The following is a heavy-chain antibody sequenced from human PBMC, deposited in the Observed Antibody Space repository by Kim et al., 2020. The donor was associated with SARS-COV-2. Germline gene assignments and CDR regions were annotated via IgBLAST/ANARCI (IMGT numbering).Heavy chain of an antibody. Sequence: VKGRFTISRENAKNSVYLQMNSLRAGDTAVYYCARVIRSSWYPGYYGMDVWGQGTTVTVSS. D-gene: IGHD6-13*01. V-gene: IGHV3-13*01. CDR3: ARVIRSSWYPGYYGMDV. J-gene: IGHJ6*02.